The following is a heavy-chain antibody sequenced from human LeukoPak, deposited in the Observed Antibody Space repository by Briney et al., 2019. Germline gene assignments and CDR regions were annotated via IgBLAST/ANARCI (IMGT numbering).Heavy chain of an antibody. V-gene: IGHV4-34*01. CDR2: INHSGST. J-gene: IGHJ6*03. CDR1: GGSFSGYY. Sequence: PSETLSLTCAVYGGSFSGYYWSWIRQPPGKGLEWIGEINHSGSTNYNPSLKSRVTISVDTSKNQFSLKLSSVTAADTAVYYCARFGNYYYYMDVWGKGTTVTISS. D-gene: IGHD3-10*01. CDR3: ARFGNYYYYMDV.